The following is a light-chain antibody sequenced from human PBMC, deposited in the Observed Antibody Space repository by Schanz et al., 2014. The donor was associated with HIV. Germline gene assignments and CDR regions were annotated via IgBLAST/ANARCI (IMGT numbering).Light chain of an antibody. CDR3: SSYIRSTTPVV. Sequence: QSALTQPASVSGSPGQSITISCTGTSSDVGGYNYVSWYQQHPGKAPKLMIYDVTNRPSGVSNRFSGSKSDNTASLTISGLQAEDEADYYCSSYIRSTTPVVFGGGTKLTVL. J-gene: IGLJ2*01. V-gene: IGLV2-14*03. CDR2: DVT. CDR1: SSDVGGYNY.